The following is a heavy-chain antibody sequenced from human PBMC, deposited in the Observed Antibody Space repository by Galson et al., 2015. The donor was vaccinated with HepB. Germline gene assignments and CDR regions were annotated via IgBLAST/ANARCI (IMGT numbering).Heavy chain of an antibody. D-gene: IGHD6-19*01. CDR3: AKVELRQWLPPTFDY. V-gene: IGHV3-23*01. CDR1: GFTFSSYA. CDR2: ISGSGGST. J-gene: IGHJ4*02. Sequence: LRLSCAASGFTFSSYAMSWVRQAPGKGLEWVSAISGSGGSTYYADSVKGRFTISRDNSKNTLYLQMNSLRAEDTAVYYCAKVELRQWLPPTFDYWGQGTLVTVSS.